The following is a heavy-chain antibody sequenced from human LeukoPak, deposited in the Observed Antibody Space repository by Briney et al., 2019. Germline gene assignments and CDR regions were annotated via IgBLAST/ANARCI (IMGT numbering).Heavy chain of an antibody. CDR3: ARGPMTIISI. CDR2: ISGSGGST. Sequence: GGSLRLSCAASGFTFSSYAMSWVRQAPGKGLEWVSAISGSGGSTYYADSVKGRFTISRDNAKNSLYLQMNSLRVEDTAVYYCARGPMTIISIGGQGTLVTVSS. D-gene: IGHD4/OR15-4a*01. J-gene: IGHJ4*02. V-gene: IGHV3-23*01. CDR1: GFTFSSYA.